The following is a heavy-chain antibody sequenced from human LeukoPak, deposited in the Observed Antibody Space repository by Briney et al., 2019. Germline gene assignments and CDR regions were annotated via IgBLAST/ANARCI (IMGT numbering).Heavy chain of an antibody. D-gene: IGHD1-20*01. CDR1: GFTFSSYS. J-gene: IGHJ4*02. V-gene: IGHV3-48*01. CDR3: ARESISGHRDFDY. CDR2: ISSGSRTI. Sequence: PGGSLRLSCAASGFTFSSYSMNWLRQAPGKGLEWLSYISSGSRTIYYADSVKGRFTVSRDNAKSSLYLQMNSRRAEDTAAYYCARESISGHRDFDYWGQGALVTVSS.